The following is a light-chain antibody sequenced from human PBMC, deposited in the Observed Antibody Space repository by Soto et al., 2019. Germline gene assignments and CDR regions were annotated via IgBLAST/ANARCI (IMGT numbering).Light chain of an antibody. CDR3: QQTYSTPPT. J-gene: IGKJ1*01. CDR1: QSISDF. Sequence: DRQRTLSPSPLSASVGDRVAITCRASQSISDFLNWYQQKPGKAPKLLIYAASTLQSGVPSRFSGSGSGTDFTLTISSLEPEDFATYYCQQTYSTPPTFGQGTKVDIK. V-gene: IGKV1-39*01. CDR2: AAS.